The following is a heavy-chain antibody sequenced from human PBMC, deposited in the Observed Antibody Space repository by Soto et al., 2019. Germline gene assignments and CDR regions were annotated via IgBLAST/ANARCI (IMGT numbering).Heavy chain of an antibody. J-gene: IGHJ4*02. CDR1: GFTFSNYG. D-gene: IGHD6-13*01. CDR2: MSYDGSNQ. Sequence: QAQLVESGGGVVQPGRSLRLSCAASGFTFSNYGMHWVRQAPGKGLEWVGVMSYDGSNQYYADSVKGRFTISRDNSKNALYLQMSSLRAEDTAVYYCAKGDPQLVRYSLDYWGQGTVVTVSS. V-gene: IGHV3-30*18. CDR3: AKGDPQLVRYSLDY.